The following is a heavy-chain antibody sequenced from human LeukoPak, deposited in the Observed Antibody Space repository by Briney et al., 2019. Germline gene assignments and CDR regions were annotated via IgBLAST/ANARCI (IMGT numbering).Heavy chain of an antibody. D-gene: IGHD6-13*01. Sequence: PSETLSLTCTVSGGSISSSSYYWGWIRQPPGKGLEWIAYIHSSGSTNYNPSLKSRVTISVDTSKNHFSLKVTSMTAADTGVYYCARSLPGRIGAADFWGQGTLVTVSS. CDR2: IHSSGST. V-gene: IGHV4-61*03. CDR3: ARSLPGRIGAADF. J-gene: IGHJ4*02. CDR1: GGSISSSSYY.